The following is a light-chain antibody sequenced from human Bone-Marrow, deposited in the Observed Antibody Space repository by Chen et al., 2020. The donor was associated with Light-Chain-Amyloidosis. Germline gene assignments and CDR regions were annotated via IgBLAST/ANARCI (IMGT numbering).Light chain of an antibody. Sequence: SYELTQPPSVSVSPGQTARITCSGDDLPTKYAYWYQQTPGQAPVLVVHRDTSRPSGISELFSGSSSGTTATLTISGVQAEDEADYHCQSADSSGTYEVIFGGGTKLTVL. J-gene: IGLJ2*01. CDR2: RDT. CDR1: DLPTKY. V-gene: IGLV3-25*03. CDR3: QSADSSGTYEVI.